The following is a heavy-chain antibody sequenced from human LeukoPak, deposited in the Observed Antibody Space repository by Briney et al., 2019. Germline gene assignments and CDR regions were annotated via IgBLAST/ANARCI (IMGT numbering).Heavy chain of an antibody. CDR1: GGSFSGYY. V-gene: IGHV4-34*01. D-gene: IGHD5-18*01. Sequence: SETLSLTCAVYGGSFSGYYWSWIRQPPGKGLEWIGEINHSGSTNYNPSLKSRVTISVDTSKNQFSLKLSSVAAADTAVYYCAREVVDTAPFDYWGQGTLVTVSS. CDR2: INHSGST. J-gene: IGHJ4*02. CDR3: AREVVDTAPFDY.